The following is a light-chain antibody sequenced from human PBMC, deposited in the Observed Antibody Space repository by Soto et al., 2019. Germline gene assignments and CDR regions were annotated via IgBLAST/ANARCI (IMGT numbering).Light chain of an antibody. Sequence: EIVLTQSPATLSLSPGERATLSCRASQSVSSYLAWYQQKPGQAPRLLIYAASNRATGIPARFSGSGSGTDFTLTISSLEPEDFAVYYCQQRSNWLLTFGQGTKLEIK. CDR3: QQRSNWLLT. V-gene: IGKV3-11*01. CDR2: AAS. J-gene: IGKJ2*01. CDR1: QSVSSY.